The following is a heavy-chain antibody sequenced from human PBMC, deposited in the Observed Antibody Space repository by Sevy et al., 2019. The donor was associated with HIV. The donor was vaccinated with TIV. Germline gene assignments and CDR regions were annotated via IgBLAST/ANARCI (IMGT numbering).Heavy chain of an antibody. J-gene: IGHJ4*02. CDR1: GYTFTSYG. V-gene: IGHV1-18*01. Sequence: ASVKVSCKASGYTFTSYGISWVRQAPGQGLEWMGWISAYNGNTNYAQKLQGRVTMTTDTSTSTAYMELRSLRSDDTAVYYCARVENVYGGNSIFDYWGQGTLVTVSS. CDR3: ARVENVYGGNSIFDY. CDR2: ISAYNGNT. D-gene: IGHD4-17*01.